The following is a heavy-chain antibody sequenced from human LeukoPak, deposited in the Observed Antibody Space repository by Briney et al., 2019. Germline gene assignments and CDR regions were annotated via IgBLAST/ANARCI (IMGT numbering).Heavy chain of an antibody. CDR1: GGSISSYY. V-gene: IGHV4-59*08. CDR2: IYYSGST. J-gene: IGHJ2*01. CDR3: AGAPNYWYFDL. Sequence: SETLSLTCTVSGGSISSYYWSWIRQPPGKGLEWIGYIYYSGSTNYNPSLKGRVTISVDTSKNQFSLKLSSVTAADTAVYYCAGAPNYWYFDLWGRGTLVTVSS.